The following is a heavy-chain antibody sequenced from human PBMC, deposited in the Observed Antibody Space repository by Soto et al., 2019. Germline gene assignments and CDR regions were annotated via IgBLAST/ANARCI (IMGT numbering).Heavy chain of an antibody. CDR1: GFTFSGYS. V-gene: IGHV3-21*01. CDR2: ISSRSTNI. CDR3: AKFTEPGYSSIWYYYAY. D-gene: IGHD6-13*01. Sequence: GGSLRLSCVGSGFTFSGYSMAWVRQAPGRGLEWVASISSRSTNIDYADSVKGRFTISRDNAKKLVSLQMSSLRGEETALYYCAKFTEPGYSSIWYYYAYWAQGTPVTVSS. J-gene: IGHJ4*02.